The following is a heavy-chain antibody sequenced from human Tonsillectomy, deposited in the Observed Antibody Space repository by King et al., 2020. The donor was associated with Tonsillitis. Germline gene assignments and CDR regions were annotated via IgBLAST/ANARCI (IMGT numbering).Heavy chain of an antibody. D-gene: IGHD3-9*01. Sequence: VQLVESGGGVVQPGRSLRLSCAASGFTFSNYGMHWVRQAPGKGLEWVAVISYDGDNEYYADSVKGRFTISRDNSKNTLYLQMSSLRADDTAFYYCAKDLSGSHWGQGTLVTVSS. V-gene: IGHV3-30*18. CDR2: ISYDGDNE. CDR1: GFTFSNYG. CDR3: AKDLSGSH. J-gene: IGHJ4*02.